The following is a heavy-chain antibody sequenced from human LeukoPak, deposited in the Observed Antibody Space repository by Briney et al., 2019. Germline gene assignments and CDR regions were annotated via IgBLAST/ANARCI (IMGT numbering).Heavy chain of an antibody. CDR3: AKLPTRAFDP. Sequence: GGSLRLSYAASGFTFSSYAMSWVRQAPGKGLEWVSAISGSGGSTYYADSVKGRFTISRGNSKNTLYLQMNSLRAEDTAVYYCAKLPTRAFDPWGQGTLVTVSS. CDR1: GFTFSSYA. CDR2: ISGSGGST. J-gene: IGHJ5*02. V-gene: IGHV3-23*01.